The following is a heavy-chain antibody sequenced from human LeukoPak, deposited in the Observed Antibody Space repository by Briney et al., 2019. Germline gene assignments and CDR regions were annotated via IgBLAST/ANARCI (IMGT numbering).Heavy chain of an antibody. D-gene: IGHD3-22*01. CDR2: IYTSGST. CDR1: GGSISSYY. J-gene: IGHJ4*02. V-gene: IGHV4-4*07. Sequence: PSETLSLTCTVSGGSISSYYWSWIRQPAGKGLEWIGRIYTSGSTNYNPSLKSRVTISVDTSKNQFSLKLSSVTAADTAVYYCARERDYYDTSGTLDYWGQGTLVTVSS. CDR3: ARERDYYDTSGTLDY.